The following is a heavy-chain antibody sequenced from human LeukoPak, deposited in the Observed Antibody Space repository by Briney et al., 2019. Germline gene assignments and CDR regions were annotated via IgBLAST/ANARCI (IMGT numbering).Heavy chain of an antibody. D-gene: IGHD3-10*01. CDR1: GGSISSGGYY. J-gene: IGHJ4*02. CDR3: ARRIREDFDY. V-gene: IGHV4-39*07. CDR2: INHSGST. Sequence: SETLSLTCTVSGGSISSGGYYWSWIRQPPGKGLEWIGEINHSGSTNYNPSLKSRVTISVDTSKNQFSLKLSSVTAADTAVYYCARRIREDFDYWGQGTLVTVSS.